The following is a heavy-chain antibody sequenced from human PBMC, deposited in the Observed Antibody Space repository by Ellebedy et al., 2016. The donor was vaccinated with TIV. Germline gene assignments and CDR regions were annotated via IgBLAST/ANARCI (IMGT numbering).Heavy chain of an antibody. CDR3: ARGLDTYKSGNY. V-gene: IGHV4-34*01. D-gene: IGHD5-24*01. Sequence: MPSETLSLTCAVYGGPFSAYYWTWIRQPPGMGLQWIGEIHPSGSTYYNPSHMSRATISADTSKNQFSLRLSSVTAADTALYFCARGLDTYKSGNYWGQGTLVTVSS. CDR1: GGPFSAYY. CDR2: IHPSGST. J-gene: IGHJ4*02.